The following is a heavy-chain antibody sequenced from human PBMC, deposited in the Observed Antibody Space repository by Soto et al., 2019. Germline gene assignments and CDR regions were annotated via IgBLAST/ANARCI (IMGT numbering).Heavy chain of an antibody. V-gene: IGHV3-23*01. Sequence: GGSLRLSCAASGFTFSSYAMSLVRQAPGKGLEWVSSISGSGGSTYYADSVKGRFTISRENSKNTLYMQMNSLRAEDTAVYYCAKESILGYCCGDCYSGSFDYWRQGTLVTVSS. D-gene: IGHD2-21*02. CDR3: AKESILGYCCGDCYSGSFDY. J-gene: IGHJ4*02. CDR2: ISGSGGST. CDR1: GFTFSSYA.